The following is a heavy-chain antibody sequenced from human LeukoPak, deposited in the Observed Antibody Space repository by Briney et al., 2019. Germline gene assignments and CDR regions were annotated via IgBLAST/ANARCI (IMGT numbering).Heavy chain of an antibody. V-gene: IGHV4-34*01. CDR1: GGSISSYY. Sequence: SETLSLTCTVSGGSISSYYWSWIRQPPGKGLEWIGEINHSGSTNYNPSLKSRVTISVDTSKNQFSLKLSSVTAADTAVYYCARHTGIAAAYAFDIWGQGTMVTVSS. CDR2: INHSGST. J-gene: IGHJ3*02. CDR3: ARHTGIAAAYAFDI. D-gene: IGHD6-13*01.